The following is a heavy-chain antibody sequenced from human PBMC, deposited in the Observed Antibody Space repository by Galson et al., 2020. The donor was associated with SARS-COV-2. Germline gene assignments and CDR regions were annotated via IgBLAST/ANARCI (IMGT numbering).Heavy chain of an antibody. J-gene: IGHJ6*03. CDR2: IYRSGDP. V-gene: IGHV4-38-2*01. CDR1: GYPIGGGYY. D-gene: IGHD6-19*01. CDR3: ARHSCGLAEAGTRPAYYDFVDV. Sequence: SQTLSLTCAVSGYPIGGGYYWGWIRQPPGKELEWIGRIYRSGDPYYNPSLKTRVTISVDTSKNHFFLNLRSVTAADTAVYFCARHSCGLAEAGTRPAYYDFVDVGGRGTTVTISS.